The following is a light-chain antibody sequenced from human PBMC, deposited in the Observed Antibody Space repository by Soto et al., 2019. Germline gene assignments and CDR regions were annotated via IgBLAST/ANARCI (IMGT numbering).Light chain of an antibody. CDR1: NSNIGTYYD. J-gene: IGLJ3*02. V-gene: IGLV1-40*01. CDR3: QSYDSSLSGWV. CDR2: GNI. Sequence: QSVLTQPPSVSGAPGQRVTISCTGSNSNIGTYYDVHWYQQLPGTAPKLLIYGNINRPSGVPDRFSGSKSGTSASLAITGLQAEDEGDYYCQSYDSSLSGWVFGGGTKLTVL.